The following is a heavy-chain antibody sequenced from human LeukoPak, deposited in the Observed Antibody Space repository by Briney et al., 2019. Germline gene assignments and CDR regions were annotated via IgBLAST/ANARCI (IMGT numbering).Heavy chain of an antibody. CDR2: INPNSGGT. CDR1: GYIFTDYW. V-gene: IGHV1-2*02. D-gene: IGHD3-22*01. J-gene: IGHJ3*02. Sequence: GESLKISCQTSGYIFTDYWIGWVRQAPGQGLEWMGWINPNSGGTNYAQKFQGRVTMTRDTSISTAYMELSRLRSDDTAVYYCAREDYYDSSGYYYIHDDAFDIWGQGTMVTVSS. CDR3: AREDYYDSSGYYYIHDDAFDI.